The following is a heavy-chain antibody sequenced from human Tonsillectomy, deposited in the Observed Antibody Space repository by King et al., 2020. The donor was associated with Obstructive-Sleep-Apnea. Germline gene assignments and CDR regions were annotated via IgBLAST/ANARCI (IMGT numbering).Heavy chain of an antibody. CDR1: GFTFNSYL. CDR2: INSDGSTT. Sequence: VQLVESGGGLVQPGGSLRLSCAASGFTFNSYLMHWVRQAPGTGLVWVSRINSDGSTTTYADSVKGRFTISRDNAKNTLYLQMNSLRAEDTAVYYCARANSGSFDYWGQGTLVTVSS. V-gene: IGHV3-74*01. J-gene: IGHJ4*02. CDR3: ARANSGSFDY. D-gene: IGHD6-19*01.